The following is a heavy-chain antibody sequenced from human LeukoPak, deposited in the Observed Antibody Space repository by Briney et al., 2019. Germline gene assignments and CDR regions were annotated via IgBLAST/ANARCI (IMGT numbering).Heavy chain of an antibody. V-gene: IGHV4-31*03. CDR3: ATRIPTAGFFDY. CDR1: GGSISSGGYY. J-gene: IGHJ4*02. CDR2: IQYSGST. Sequence: SETLSLTCTVSGGSISSGGYYWSWIRQRPGEGLEWIGYIQYSGSTYYNPSLKSRATVSRDTSKNQFSLNLSSVTAADTAVYYCATRIPTAGFFDYWGQGTPVTASS. D-gene: IGHD6-13*01.